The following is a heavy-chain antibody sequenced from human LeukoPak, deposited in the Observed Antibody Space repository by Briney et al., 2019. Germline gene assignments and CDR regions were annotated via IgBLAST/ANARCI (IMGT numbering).Heavy chain of an antibody. J-gene: IGHJ4*02. CDR3: ARPVCGGDCYPYDY. CDR2: INSDGSSA. D-gene: IGHD2-21*02. V-gene: IGHV3-74*01. Sequence: GGSLRLSCAASGFTFSSYWMHWVRQAPGKGLVWVSRINSDGSSARYADSVKGRFTISSDNAKNTLYLQMNSLRAEDTAVYYCARPVCGGDCYPYDYWGQGTLVTVSS. CDR1: GFTFSSYW.